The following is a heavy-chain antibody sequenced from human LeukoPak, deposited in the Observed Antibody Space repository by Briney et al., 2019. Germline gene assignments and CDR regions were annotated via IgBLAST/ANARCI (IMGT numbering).Heavy chain of an antibody. CDR2: ISSSGSTI. D-gene: IGHD3-10*01. CDR1: GFTFSSYE. CDR3: ARDTYYYGSAFDI. V-gene: IGHV3-48*03. J-gene: IGHJ3*02. Sequence: GVSLRLSCAASGFTFSSYEMNWVRQAPGKGLELVSYISSSGSTIYYADSVKGRFTISRDNAKNSLYLQMNSLRAEDTAVYYCARDTYYYGSAFDIWGQGTMLTVSS.